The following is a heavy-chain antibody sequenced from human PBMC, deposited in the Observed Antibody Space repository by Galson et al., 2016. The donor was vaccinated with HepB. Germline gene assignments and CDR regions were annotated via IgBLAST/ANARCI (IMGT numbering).Heavy chain of an antibody. V-gene: IGHV3-15*01. CDR2: ITSKTDGGKT. CDR3: PTVGAMWYIAY. CDR1: GFTLTDAW. J-gene: IGHJ4*02. D-gene: IGHD2-21*01. Sequence: SLRLSCAASGFTLTDAWMNWVRQAPGVGLEWVGRITSKTDGGKTAYAAPVRGRFTISTDDSKKTVYLQMNSLKPDDTAVYYCPTVGAMWYIAYWGQGTPVTVSS.